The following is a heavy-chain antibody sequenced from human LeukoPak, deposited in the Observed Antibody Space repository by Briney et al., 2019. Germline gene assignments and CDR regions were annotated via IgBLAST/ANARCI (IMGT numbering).Heavy chain of an antibody. Sequence: GGSLRLSCAASGFTFDDYAMHWVRQAPGKGLEWVSGISWNSGSIGYADSVKGRFTISRDNAKNSLYLQMNSLRAEDTAVYYCAKEGGYCSGGSCSSINWNDGRLIPFDYWGQGTLVTVSS. CDR2: ISWNSGSI. D-gene: IGHD2-15*01. V-gene: IGHV3-9*01. J-gene: IGHJ4*02. CDR3: AKEGGYCSGGSCSSINWNDGRLIPFDY. CDR1: GFTFDDYA.